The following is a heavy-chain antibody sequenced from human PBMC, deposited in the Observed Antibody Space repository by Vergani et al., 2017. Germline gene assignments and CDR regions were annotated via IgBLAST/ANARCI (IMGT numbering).Heavy chain of an antibody. CDR3: ARGGYSYGSFWFDP. V-gene: IGHV4-59*01. CDR1: GGSISNYF. D-gene: IGHD5-18*01. J-gene: IGHJ5*02. Sequence: QVQLQESGPGLVKPSETLSLTCTVSGGSISNYFWNWIRQPPGKGLEWIGYIYYSGRTNYNPSLKSRVTISVDTSKNQFSLKLSSVTAADTAVYYCARGGYSYGSFWFDPWGQGTLVTVSS. CDR2: IYYSGRT.